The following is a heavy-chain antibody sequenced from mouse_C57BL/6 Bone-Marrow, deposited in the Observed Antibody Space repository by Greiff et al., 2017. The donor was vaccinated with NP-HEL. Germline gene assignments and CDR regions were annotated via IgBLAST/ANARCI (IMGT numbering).Heavy chain of an antibody. Sequence: VQLQQSGAELVRPGASVTLSCKASGYTFTDYEMHWVKQTPVHGLEWIGAIDPETGGTAYNQKFKGKAILTADKSSSTAYMELRSLTSEDSAVYYCTAYDYDVGAYWGQGTLVTVSA. D-gene: IGHD2-4*01. CDR2: IDPETGGT. J-gene: IGHJ3*01. CDR3: TAYDYDVGAY. V-gene: IGHV1-15*01. CDR1: GYTFTDYE.